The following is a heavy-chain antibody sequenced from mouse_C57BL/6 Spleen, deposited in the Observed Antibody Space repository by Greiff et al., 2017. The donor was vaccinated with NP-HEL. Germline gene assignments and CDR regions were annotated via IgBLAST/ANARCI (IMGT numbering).Heavy chain of an antibody. CDR2: IRNKANNHAT. V-gene: IGHV6-6*01. Sequence: EVKVEESGGGLVQPGGSMKLSCAASGFTFSDAWMDWVRQSPEKGLEWVAEIRNKANNHATYYAESVKGRFTISRDDSKSSVYLQMNSLRAEDTGIYYCTRRRYYGSRYFDVWGTGTTVTVSS. CDR3: TRRRYYGSRYFDV. CDR1: GFTFSDAW. J-gene: IGHJ1*03. D-gene: IGHD1-1*01.